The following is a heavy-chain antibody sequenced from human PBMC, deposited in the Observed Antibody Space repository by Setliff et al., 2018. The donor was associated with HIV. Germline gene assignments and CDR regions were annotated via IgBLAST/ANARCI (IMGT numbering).Heavy chain of an antibody. J-gene: IGHJ4*02. Sequence: LSLTCAVSCYSISSGYYWGWIRQPPGKGLEWIGSIYHSGSTYDNTSHKSRVTISVNTSKNKFSLKLTSVTAADTAVYYCARTFRAATMGYFYYWGQGTLVTVSS. D-gene: IGHD3-16*01. CDR3: ARTFRAATMGYFYY. CDR2: IYHSGST. CDR1: CYSISSGYY. V-gene: IGHV4-38-2*01.